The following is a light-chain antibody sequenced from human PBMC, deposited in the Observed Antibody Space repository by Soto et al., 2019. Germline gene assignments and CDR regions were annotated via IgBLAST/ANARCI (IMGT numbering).Light chain of an antibody. CDR1: SSDIGAYNY. J-gene: IGLJ1*01. CDR3: FSFTTDWTHV. CDR2: EVS. V-gene: IGLV2-14*01. Sequence: QSVLTQPASVSGSPGQSITISCTGSSSDIGAYNYVSWFQQYPGKAPKLIISEVSNRPSGVSNRSSGSKSGTAASLTISGLQTEDEADYFCFSFTTDWTHVFGTGTKVTVL.